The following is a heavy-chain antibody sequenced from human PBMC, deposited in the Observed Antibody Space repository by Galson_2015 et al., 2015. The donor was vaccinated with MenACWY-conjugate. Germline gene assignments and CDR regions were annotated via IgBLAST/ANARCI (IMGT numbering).Heavy chain of an antibody. CDR1: GLRFSNYW. CDR2: INSDGTTT. V-gene: IGHV3-74*01. Sequence: SLRLSCAASGLRFSNYWMHWVRHAPGKGLVWVSRINSDGTTTNYADSVKGRFTISRYNAKNTLYLQMNSLRAEDTAVYYCARRTLSGVYYYFDSWGQETLFTVSS. J-gene: IGHJ4*02. CDR3: ARRTLSGVYYYFDS. D-gene: IGHD5/OR15-5a*01.